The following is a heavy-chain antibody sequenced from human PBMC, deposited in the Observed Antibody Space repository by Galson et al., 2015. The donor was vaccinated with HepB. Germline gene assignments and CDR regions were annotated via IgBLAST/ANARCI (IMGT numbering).Heavy chain of an antibody. CDR2: IDPSDSYT. J-gene: IGHJ5*02. Sequence: KVSCKASGYSFTSYWSSWVRQMPGKGLEWMGRIDPSDSYTNYSPSFQGHVTISADKSISTAYLQWSSLKASDTAMYYCARHGPYCSSTSCYYEFDPWGQGTLVTVSS. D-gene: IGHD2-2*01. CDR1: GYSFTSYW. V-gene: IGHV5-10-1*01. CDR3: ARHGPYCSSTSCYYEFDP.